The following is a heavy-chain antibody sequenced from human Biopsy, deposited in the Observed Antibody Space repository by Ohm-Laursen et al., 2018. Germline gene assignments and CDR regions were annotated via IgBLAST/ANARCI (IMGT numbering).Heavy chain of an antibody. Sequence: GASVKVSCKASGYTFTSYDINWARQATGQGLEWMGWMNPNSGNTDYAQKFQGRVTMTRNTSISTAYMELNSLRSEDTAVYYCARGSFWFGGNYYYYGMDVWGQGTTVTVSS. V-gene: IGHV1-8*01. CDR2: MNPNSGNT. J-gene: IGHJ6*02. CDR1: GYTFTSYD. CDR3: ARGSFWFGGNYYYYGMDV. D-gene: IGHD3-10*01.